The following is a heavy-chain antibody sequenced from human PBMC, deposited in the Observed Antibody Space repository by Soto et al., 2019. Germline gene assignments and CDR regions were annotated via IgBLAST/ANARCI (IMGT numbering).Heavy chain of an antibody. CDR2: ISGSGGST. CDR1: GFTFSSYA. Sequence: EVQLLESGGGLVQPGGSLRLSCAASGFTFSSYAMSWVRQAPGKGLEWVSAISGSGGSTYYADSVKGRFTISRDNSKNALYLQMNSLGAEDTAVYYCAKDPPSSYQLLFADTDVWGQGTTVTVSS. V-gene: IGHV3-23*01. CDR3: AKDPPSSYQLLFADTDV. D-gene: IGHD2-2*01. J-gene: IGHJ6*02.